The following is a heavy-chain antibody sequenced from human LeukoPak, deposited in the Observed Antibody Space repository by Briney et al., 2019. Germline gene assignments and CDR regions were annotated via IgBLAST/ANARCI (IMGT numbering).Heavy chain of an antibody. Sequence: ASVKVSCKASGYTFSSYDINWVRLDAGQGLEWMGWMNPNSGNTGYAQQFQGRVTMTRNTAIDTAYMELSSLRSEDTAVYYCATPGVHYDPSGYYPFQHWGQGTLVTVSS. V-gene: IGHV1-8*01. CDR2: MNPNSGNT. CDR3: ATPGVHYDPSGYYPFQH. CDR1: GYTFSSYD. D-gene: IGHD3-22*01. J-gene: IGHJ1*01.